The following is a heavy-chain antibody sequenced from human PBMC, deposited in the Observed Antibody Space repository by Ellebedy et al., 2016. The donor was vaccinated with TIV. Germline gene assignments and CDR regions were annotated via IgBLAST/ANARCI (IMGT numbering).Heavy chain of an antibody. CDR2: INAGNGNT. Sequence: ASVKVSCXASGYTFTSYAMHWVRQAPGQRLEWMGWINAGNGNTNYAQKLQGRVTMTTDTSTSTVYMELSSLRSEDTAVYYCAREGEQLVPFDYWGQGTLVTVSS. D-gene: IGHD6-6*01. CDR3: AREGEQLVPFDY. V-gene: IGHV1-3*01. J-gene: IGHJ4*02. CDR1: GYTFTSYA.